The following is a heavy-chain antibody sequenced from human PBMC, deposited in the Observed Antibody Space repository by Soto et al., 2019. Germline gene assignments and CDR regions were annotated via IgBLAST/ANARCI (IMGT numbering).Heavy chain of an antibody. Sequence: EVQLLESGGGLVQPGGSLRLSCAASGFIFSSYDMAWVRQAPGKGLEWVSTVSSSADATQYADSAKGRFTISRDNSKNTLYLEMNNLGDEDTATYYCAKSYFFSWYDSWGQGTLVTVSS. CDR3: AKSYFFSWYDS. D-gene: IGHD3-10*01. CDR1: GFIFSSYD. V-gene: IGHV3-23*01. J-gene: IGHJ5*01. CDR2: VSSSADAT.